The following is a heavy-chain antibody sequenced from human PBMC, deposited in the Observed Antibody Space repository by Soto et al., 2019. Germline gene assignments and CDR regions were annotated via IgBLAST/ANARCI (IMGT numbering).Heavy chain of an antibody. D-gene: IGHD2-21*02. CDR2: IYTRGNT. V-gene: IGHV4-4*07. CDR3: ARERTAFDR. J-gene: IGHJ4*02. CDR1: GGSIDTYY. Sequence: SETLSLTCTVSGGSIDTYYRIWIRQSAEKGLEWIGRIYTRGNTNYNPSLKSRVTMSIDTPKNQFSLNLTSVTAADTAIYYCARERTAFDRWGPGTLVTVSS.